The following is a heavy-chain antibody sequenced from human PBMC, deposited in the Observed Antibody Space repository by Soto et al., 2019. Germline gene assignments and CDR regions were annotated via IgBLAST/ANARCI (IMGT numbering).Heavy chain of an antibody. CDR3: ARVVLGYSSNWFDP. CDR2: IYHSGST. Sequence: SETLSLTGAVSGGSISSGGYSWSWIRRPPGKGLEWIGYIYHSGSTYYNPSLKSRVTISVDRSKNQFSLKLSSVTAADTAVYYCARVVLGYSSNWFDPWGQGTLVTVSS. CDR1: GGSISSGGYS. J-gene: IGHJ5*02. D-gene: IGHD5-18*01. V-gene: IGHV4-30-2*01.